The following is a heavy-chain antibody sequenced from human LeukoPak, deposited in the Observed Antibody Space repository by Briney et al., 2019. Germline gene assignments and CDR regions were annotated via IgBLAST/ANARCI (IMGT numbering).Heavy chain of an antibody. D-gene: IGHD6-19*01. J-gene: IGHJ3*02. Sequence: GSLRLSCAASGFTFSSYAMSWVRQAPGKGLEWVSAISGSGGSTYYADSVKGRFTISRDNAKNSLYLQMNSLRAEDTAVYYCARMVAGSAFDIWGQGTMVTVSS. CDR1: GFTFSSYA. V-gene: IGHV3-23*01. CDR3: ARMVAGSAFDI. CDR2: ISGSGGST.